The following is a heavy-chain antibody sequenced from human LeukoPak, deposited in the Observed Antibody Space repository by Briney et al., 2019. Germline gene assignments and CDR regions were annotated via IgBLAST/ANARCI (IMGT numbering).Heavy chain of an antibody. Sequence: SLRLSCAASGFTFDDYAMHWVRQAPGKGLEWVSGISWNSGSIGYADSVKGRFTVSRDNAKNSLYLQMNSLRVEDTAVYYCARPGLYCSGGSCYPFESWGQGTLVTVSS. CDR1: GFTFDDYA. CDR3: ARPGLYCSGGSCYPFES. J-gene: IGHJ4*02. CDR2: ISWNSGSI. D-gene: IGHD2-15*01. V-gene: IGHV3-9*01.